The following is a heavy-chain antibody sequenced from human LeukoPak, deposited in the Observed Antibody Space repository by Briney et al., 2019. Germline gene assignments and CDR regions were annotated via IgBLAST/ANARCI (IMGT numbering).Heavy chain of an antibody. CDR3: AREQLRGDGSRKTNY. Sequence: SETLSLTCTVSGGSISSSSYYWGWIRQPPGKGLEWIGSIYYSGSTYYNPSLKSRVTISVDTSKNQFSLKLSSVTAADTAVYYRAREQLRGDGSRKTNYWGQGTLVTVSS. V-gene: IGHV4-39*02. CDR2: IYYSGST. J-gene: IGHJ4*02. D-gene: IGHD3-10*01. CDR1: GGSISSSSYY.